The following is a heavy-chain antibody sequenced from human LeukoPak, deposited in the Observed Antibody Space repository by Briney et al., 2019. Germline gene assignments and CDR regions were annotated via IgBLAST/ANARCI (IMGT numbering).Heavy chain of an antibody. J-gene: IGHJ5*02. V-gene: IGHV3-74*01. Sequence: GESLKISCAASGFPFRSYWIHWVRHPPGKCLVWVSRVNSDGSSTIYADSVKGRFTISRDNAKNTVYLQMNSLRAEDTAVYYCSGYNSLLVAPWGQGTLVIVSS. CDR1: GFPFRSYW. CDR3: SGYNSLLVAP. D-gene: IGHD2-15*01. CDR2: VNSDGSST.